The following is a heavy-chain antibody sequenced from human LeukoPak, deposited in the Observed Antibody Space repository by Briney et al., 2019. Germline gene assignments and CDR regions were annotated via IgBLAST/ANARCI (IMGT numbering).Heavy chain of an antibody. V-gene: IGHV3-11*04. J-gene: IGHJ4*02. Sequence: PGGSLRLSYAASGFTFSDYYMSWIRQAPGKGLEWVSYISSSGSIIHYADSVKGRFTISRDNAKNSLYLQMNSLRAEDTAVYYCARAQYYYGSGSYDYFDYWGQGTLVTVSS. CDR1: GFTFSDYY. CDR3: ARAQYYYGSGSYDYFDY. CDR2: ISSSGSII. D-gene: IGHD3-10*01.